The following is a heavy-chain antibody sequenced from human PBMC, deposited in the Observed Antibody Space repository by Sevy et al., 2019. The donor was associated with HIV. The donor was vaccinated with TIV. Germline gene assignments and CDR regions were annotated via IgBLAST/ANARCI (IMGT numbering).Heavy chain of an antibody. CDR1: GFTFSSYG. CDR3: ARDSSSRFFDY. CDR2: IWYDGSNK. Sequence: GGSLRLSCAASGFTFSSYGMHWVRQAPGKGLEWVAVIWYDGSNKYYADSVKGRFTISRDNSKNTLCLQMNSLRAEDTAVYYCARDSSSRFFDYWGQGTLVTVSS. V-gene: IGHV3-33*01. J-gene: IGHJ4*02. D-gene: IGHD6-13*01.